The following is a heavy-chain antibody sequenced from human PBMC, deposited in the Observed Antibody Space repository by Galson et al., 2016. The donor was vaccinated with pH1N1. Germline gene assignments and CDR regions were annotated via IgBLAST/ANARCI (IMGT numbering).Heavy chain of an antibody. CDR2: LYDRGST. Sequence: SETLSLTCTVSGGSVTSSSYYWGWIRQPPGRGLEWIGSLYDRGSTYYNSALTSRVAISIDTSKNQFSLKVNSVTAADTAVYYCATFLKGTHSDAFDIWGQGTLVTVSS. V-gene: IGHV4-39*07. CDR1: GGSVTSSSYY. CDR3: ATFLKGTHSDAFDI. J-gene: IGHJ3*02. D-gene: IGHD1-14*01.